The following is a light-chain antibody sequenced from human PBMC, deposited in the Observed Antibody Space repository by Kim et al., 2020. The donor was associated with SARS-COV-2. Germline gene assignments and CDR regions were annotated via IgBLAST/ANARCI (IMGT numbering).Light chain of an antibody. V-gene: IGLV3-25*03. CDR1: ALSKQY. CDR3: QSADNSGTFPV. Sequence: SYELTQPPSVSVSPGQTARIACSGDALSKQYAFWYQQKPGQAPVIIIYKDSERPSGIPERFSGSSSGTTVTLTITGVQAEDEADYHCQSADNSGTFPVFG. J-gene: IGLJ2*01. CDR2: KDS.